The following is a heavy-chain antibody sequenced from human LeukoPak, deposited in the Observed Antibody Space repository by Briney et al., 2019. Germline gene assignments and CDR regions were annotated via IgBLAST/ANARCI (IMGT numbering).Heavy chain of an antibody. CDR1: GGSISSSPYY. CDR3: ARPLTGYSYFDY. J-gene: IGHJ4*02. Sequence: SETLSLTCAVSGGSISSSPYYWGWIRQPPGKGLEWIGSVYYSGSTSYNPPLKSRVTISVDTSKNQFSLKLNSVTAADTAVYYCARPLTGYSYFDYWGQGTLVTVSS. V-gene: IGHV4-39*01. D-gene: IGHD3-9*01. CDR2: VYYSGST.